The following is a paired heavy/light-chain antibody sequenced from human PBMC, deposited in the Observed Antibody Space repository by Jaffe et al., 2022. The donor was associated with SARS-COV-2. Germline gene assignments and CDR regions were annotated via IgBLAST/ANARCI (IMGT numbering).Heavy chain of an antibody. CDR3: ARIRHMDTGKYFDS. Sequence: QVTLNESGPALVKPTQTLTLTCTFSGFSLNTRGVSVSWIRQPPGKALEWLALIDWDDDRYYSTSLKTGLTISKDTSRNQVVLTMTNVDPVDTATYYCARIRHMDTGKYFDSWGQGTLVTVSS. J-gene: IGHJ4*02. CDR2: IDWDDDR. CDR1: GFSLNTRGVS. V-gene: IGHV2-70*13.
Light chain of an antibody. Sequence: DIQMTQSPSSVSASVGDRVTITCRASQDIDSWLAWYQQKPGKAPKLLIEAASSLQTGVPSRFSGGGSGTDFTLTISSLQPEDFATYYCQQANRVPLTFGGGTKVEIK. CDR2: AAS. V-gene: IGKV1D-12*01. CDR1: QDIDSW. CDR3: QQANRVPLT. J-gene: IGKJ4*01.